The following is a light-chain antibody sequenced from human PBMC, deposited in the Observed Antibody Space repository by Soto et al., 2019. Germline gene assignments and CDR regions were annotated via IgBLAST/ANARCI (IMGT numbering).Light chain of an antibody. CDR1: QSVNSC. Sequence: EVVLTQSPVTLSLSPGERATLTCRASQSVNSCLAWYQQKPGQAPRLLIYDVSNWDTGVPARFSGSGSGTEFTLTISSLEPEDFAVYYCQQRNYWQVTFGQGTRLEIK. CDR3: QQRNYWQVT. J-gene: IGKJ5*01. CDR2: DVS. V-gene: IGKV3-11*01.